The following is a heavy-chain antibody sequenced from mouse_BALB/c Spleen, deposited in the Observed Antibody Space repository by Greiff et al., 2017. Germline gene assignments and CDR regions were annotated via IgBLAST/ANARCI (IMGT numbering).Heavy chain of an antibody. J-gene: IGHJ3*01. CDR1: GFTFSDYY. V-gene: IGHV5-4*02. D-gene: IGHD2-4*01. CDR2: ISDGGSYT. Sequence: EVKVVESGGGLVKPGGSLKLSCAASGFTFSDYYMYWVRQTPEKRLEWVATISDGGSYTYYPDSVKGRFTISRDNAKNNLYLQMSSLKSEDTAMYYCARDSMITTRAWFAYWGQGTLVTVSA. CDR3: ARDSMITTRAWFAY.